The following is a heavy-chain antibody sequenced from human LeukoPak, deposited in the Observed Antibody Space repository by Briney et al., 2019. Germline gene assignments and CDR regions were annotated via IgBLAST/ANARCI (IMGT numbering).Heavy chain of an antibody. CDR2: INPDGSSS. Sequence: GGSLRLSCAASGSTFSSYWMHWVRQAPGKGLVWVSRINPDGSSSTYGDSVEGRFTISRDNAKNTLYLQMNSLRAEDTAVYYCARDTDFGDVWGKGTTVTVSS. V-gene: IGHV3-74*01. J-gene: IGHJ6*04. D-gene: IGHD3-3*01. CDR3: ARDTDFGDV. CDR1: GSTFSSYW.